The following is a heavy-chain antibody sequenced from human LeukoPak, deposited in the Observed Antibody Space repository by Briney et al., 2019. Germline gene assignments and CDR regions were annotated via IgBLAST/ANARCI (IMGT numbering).Heavy chain of an antibody. V-gene: IGHV3-23*01. Sequence: PGGSLRLSCAASGFTFSSYLLCWVRQAPGQGLEWVSTISIGGDSTSYADSVKGRFAISRDNSQSTLFLQLNSLRAEDTAVYYCAKGHGSGWYGYFDYWGQGTLVTVSS. CDR2: ISIGGDST. J-gene: IGHJ4*02. CDR3: AKGHGSGWYGYFDY. CDR1: GFTFSSYL. D-gene: IGHD6-19*01.